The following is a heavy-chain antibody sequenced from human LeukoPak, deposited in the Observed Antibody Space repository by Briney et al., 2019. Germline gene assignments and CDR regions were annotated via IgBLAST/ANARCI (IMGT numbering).Heavy chain of an antibody. Sequence: GESLKISCAASGFTFSDYYMSWIRQAPGKGLEWVSYISSSGSTIYYADSVKGRFTISRDNAKNSLYLQMNCLRAEDTAVYYCASERFYYMDVWGKGTTVTVSS. D-gene: IGHD3-3*01. CDR3: ASERFYYMDV. V-gene: IGHV3-11*04. CDR2: ISSSGSTI. CDR1: GFTFSDYY. J-gene: IGHJ6*03.